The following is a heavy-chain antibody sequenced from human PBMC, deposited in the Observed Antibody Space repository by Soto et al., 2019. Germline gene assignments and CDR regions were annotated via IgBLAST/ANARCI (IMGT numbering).Heavy chain of an antibody. J-gene: IGHJ6*03. V-gene: IGHV1-2*02. D-gene: IGHD2-2*01. CDR1: GYTFTGYY. Sequence: GASVKVSCKASGYTFTGYYMHCVRQAPGQGPEWMGWINPNSGGTGYAQKFQGRVTMTRNTSISTAYMELSSLRSEDTAVYYCARVSGDCSSTSCAPDYYYYYMDVWGKGTTVTVSS. CDR2: INPNSGGT. CDR3: ARVSGDCSSTSCAPDYYYYYMDV.